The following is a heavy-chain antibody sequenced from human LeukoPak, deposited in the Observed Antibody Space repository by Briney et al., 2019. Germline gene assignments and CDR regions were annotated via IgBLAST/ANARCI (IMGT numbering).Heavy chain of an antibody. CDR3: AAAVYYYGSGNGDI. J-gene: IGHJ3*02. CDR1: GFTFTSSA. D-gene: IGHD3-10*01. CDR2: IVVGSGNT. Sequence: GASVKVSCKASGFTFTSSAMQWVRQARGQRLEWIGWIVVGSGNTNYAQKFQERVTITRDMSTSTAYMELSSLRSEDTAVYYCAAAVYYYGSGNGDIWGQGTMVTVSS. V-gene: IGHV1-58*02.